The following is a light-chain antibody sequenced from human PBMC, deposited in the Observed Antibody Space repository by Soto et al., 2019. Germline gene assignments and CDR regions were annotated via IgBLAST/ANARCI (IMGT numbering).Light chain of an antibody. CDR1: QSVSSY. Sequence: EIVLTQSPATLSLSPGERATLSCRASQSVSSYLAWYQQKPGQAPRLLIYDASTRATGIPARFTGSGSGTEFTLTISSLQSEDFAVYSCRQYNNWPLTFGQGTRLE. V-gene: IGKV3-15*01. CDR2: DAS. CDR3: RQYNNWPLT. J-gene: IGKJ5*01.